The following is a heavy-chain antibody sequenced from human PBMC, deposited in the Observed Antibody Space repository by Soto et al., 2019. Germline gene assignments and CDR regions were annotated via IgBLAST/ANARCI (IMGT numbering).Heavy chain of an antibody. Sequence: SQTLSLTCANSGDSVSSNSAAWNWIRQSPSRGLEWLGRTYYRSKWYNDYAVSVKSRITINPDTSKNQFSLQLNSVTPEDTAVYYCARDASYYDSGRIIIALGMDVWGQGTTVTVSS. CDR2: TYYRSKWYN. V-gene: IGHV6-1*01. D-gene: IGHD3-10*01. CDR1: GDSVSSNSAA. CDR3: ARDASYYDSGRIIIALGMDV. J-gene: IGHJ6*02.